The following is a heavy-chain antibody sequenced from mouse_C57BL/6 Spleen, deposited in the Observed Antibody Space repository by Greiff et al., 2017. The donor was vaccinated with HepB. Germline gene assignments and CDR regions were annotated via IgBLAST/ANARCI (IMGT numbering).Heavy chain of an antibody. V-gene: IGHV1-82*01. CDR3: ARGELGRGWYFDV. J-gene: IGHJ1*03. CDR1: GYAFSSSW. D-gene: IGHD4-1*01. Sequence: VHLVESGPELVKPGASVKISCKASGYAFSSSWMNWVKQRPGKGLEWIGRIYPGDGDTNYNGKFKGKATLTADKSSSTAYMQLSSLTSEDSAVYFCARGELGRGWYFDVWGTGTTVTVSS. CDR2: IYPGDGDT.